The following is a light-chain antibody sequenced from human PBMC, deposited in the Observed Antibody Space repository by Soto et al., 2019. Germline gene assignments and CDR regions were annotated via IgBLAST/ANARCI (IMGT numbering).Light chain of an antibody. J-gene: IGKJ4*01. Sequence: TQMTQSPSTLSASVGDRVIITCRASQDISGWLAWYQQKPGKAPKLLVFDASSLEDGVPSRFSGSGSGTEFTLTVSNLQSDDFATYYCQHYSTRSGVTFGGGTKVDIK. CDR1: QDISGW. CDR2: DAS. V-gene: IGKV1-5*01. CDR3: QHYSTRSGVT.